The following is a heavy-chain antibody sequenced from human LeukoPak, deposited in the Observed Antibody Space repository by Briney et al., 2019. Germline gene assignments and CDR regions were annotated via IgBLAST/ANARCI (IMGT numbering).Heavy chain of an antibody. V-gene: IGHV3-7*04. J-gene: IGHJ4*02. CDR1: GFTFSNYW. D-gene: IGHD1-26*01. CDR2: INQDGSQK. CDR3: ARDNVARWEGGLAY. Sequence: PGGSLRLSCAASGFTFSNYWMTWVRQAPGKGLEWVANINQDGSQKYYVDSVKGRFTISRDNAKNSLFLQMNSLRAEDTAVYYCARDNVARWEGGLAYWGQGTLVPVSS.